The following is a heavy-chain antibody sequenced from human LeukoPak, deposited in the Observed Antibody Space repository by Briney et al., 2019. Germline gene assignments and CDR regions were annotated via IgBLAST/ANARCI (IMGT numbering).Heavy chain of an antibody. CDR1: GFTFSSHA. V-gene: IGHV3-23*01. D-gene: IGHD6-13*01. CDR2: ISGSGGST. J-gene: IGHJ4*02. CDR3: AKDPGIAAAG. Sequence: AGGSLRLSCAASGFTFSSHAMSWVRQAPGKGLEWVSAISGSGGSTYYADPVKGRFTISRDNSKNTLYLQMNSLRAEDTAVYYCAKDPGIAAAGWGQGTLVTVSS.